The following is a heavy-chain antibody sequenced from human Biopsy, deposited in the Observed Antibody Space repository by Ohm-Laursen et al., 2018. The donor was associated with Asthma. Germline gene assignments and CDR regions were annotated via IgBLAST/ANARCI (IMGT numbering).Heavy chain of an antibody. D-gene: IGHD1-26*01. CDR3: AKDKRYSGSYFDY. CDR1: GFTFSSYG. Sequence: SLRLSCTASGFTFSSYGMHWVRQAPGKGLEWVAVIWYDGSNKYYADSVKGRFTISRDNSKNTLYLQMNSLRAEDTAVYYCAKDKRYSGSYFDYWGQGTLVTVSS. CDR2: IWYDGSNK. J-gene: IGHJ4*02. V-gene: IGHV3-33*06.